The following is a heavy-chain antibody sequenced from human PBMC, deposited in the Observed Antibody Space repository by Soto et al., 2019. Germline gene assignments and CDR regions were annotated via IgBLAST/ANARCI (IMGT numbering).Heavy chain of an antibody. J-gene: IGHJ6*02. CDR2: ISYDGSNK. D-gene: IGHD3-3*01. V-gene: IGHV3-30-3*01. Sequence: QVQLVESGGGVVQPGRSLRLSCAASGFTFSSYAMHWVRQAPGKGLEWVAVISYDGSNKYYADSVKGRFTISRDNSKNTLNLQMNSLRAEDTAVYYCARGVRFLEWLLCEYYYGMDVWGQGTTVTVSS. CDR1: GFTFSSYA. CDR3: ARGVRFLEWLLCEYYYGMDV.